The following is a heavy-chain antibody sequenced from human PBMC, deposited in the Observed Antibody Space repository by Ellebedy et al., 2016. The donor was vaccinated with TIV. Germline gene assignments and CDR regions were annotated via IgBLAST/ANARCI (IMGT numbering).Heavy chain of an antibody. CDR2: INPNSGGT. CDR3: ARMYSSGSYYFDY. D-gene: IGHD6-19*01. CDR1: GYTFTGYY. Sequence: AASVKVSCKASGYTFTGYYMHWVRQAPGQGLEWMGWINPNSGGTNYAQKFQGWVTMTRDTSISTAYMELSRLRSDDTAVYYCARMYSSGSYYFDYWGQGTLVTVSS. J-gene: IGHJ4*02. V-gene: IGHV1-2*04.